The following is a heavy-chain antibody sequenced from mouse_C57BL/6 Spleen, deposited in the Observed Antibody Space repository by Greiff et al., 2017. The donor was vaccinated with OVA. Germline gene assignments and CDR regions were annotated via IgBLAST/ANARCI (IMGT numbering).Heavy chain of an antibody. D-gene: IGHD1-1*01. CDR1: GYTFTSYW. CDR3: ARGGSYYGSSIWYFDV. CDR2: IYPGSGST. Sequence: VQLQQPGAELVKPGASVKMSCKASGYTFTSYWITWVKQRPGQGLEWIGDIYPGSGSTNYNEKFKSKATLTVDTSSSTAYMQLSSLTSADSAVYYCARGGSYYGSSIWYFDVWGTGTTVTVSS. J-gene: IGHJ1*03. V-gene: IGHV1-55*01.